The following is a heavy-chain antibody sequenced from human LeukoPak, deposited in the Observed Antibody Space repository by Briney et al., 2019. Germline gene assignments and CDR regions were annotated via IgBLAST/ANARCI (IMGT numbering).Heavy chain of an antibody. J-gene: IGHJ4*02. CDR2: ISGSGGST. D-gene: IGHD5-12*01. Sequence: GGSLRLSCAASGFTFSSYAMSWVRQAPGKGLEWVSAISGSGGSTYYADSGKGRFTISRDNSKNTLYLQMNSLRAEDTAVYYCAKGGYSGYDLSLPFDYWGQGTLVTVSS. CDR3: AKGGYSGYDLSLPFDY. V-gene: IGHV3-23*01. CDR1: GFTFSSYA.